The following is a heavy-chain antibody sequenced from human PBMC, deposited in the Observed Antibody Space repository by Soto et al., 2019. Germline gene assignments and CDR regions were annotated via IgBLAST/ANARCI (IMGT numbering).Heavy chain of an antibody. CDR3: ARPTYYYDSSGPPAY. D-gene: IGHD3-22*01. CDR2: IIPLLDTT. V-gene: IGHV1-69*08. J-gene: IGHJ4*02. Sequence: EASVKVSCKTSGGTFSNDIITWVRQAPGQGLEWMGRIIPLLDTTNYAQKFQGRVTITADKSTGTAYMELNSLRAEDTAVYYCARPTYYYDSSGPPAYWGQGTLVTVSS. CDR1: GGTFSNDI.